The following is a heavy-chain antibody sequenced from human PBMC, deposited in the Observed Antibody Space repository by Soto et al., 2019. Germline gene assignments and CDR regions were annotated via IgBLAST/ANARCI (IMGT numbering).Heavy chain of an antibody. CDR3: ARVTGHIAGAGFDP. V-gene: IGHV6-1*01. CDR1: GDSVSSNSAA. J-gene: IGHJ5*02. D-gene: IGHD6-19*01. Sequence: SQTLSLTCAISGDSVSSNSAAWNWIRQSPSRGPEWLGRTYYRSKWYNDYVVSVKSRITINPDTSKNQFSLQLNSVTPEDTAVYYCARVTGHIAGAGFDPWGQGTLVTVSS. CDR2: TYYRSKWYN.